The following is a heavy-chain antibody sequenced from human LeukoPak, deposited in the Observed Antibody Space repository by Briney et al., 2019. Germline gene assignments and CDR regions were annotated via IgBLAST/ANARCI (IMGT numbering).Heavy chain of an antibody. V-gene: IGHV4-4*07. J-gene: IGHJ4*02. D-gene: IGHD4-23*01. Sequence: SETLSLTCTVSGGSIDNYYWSWIRQPAGKGLEWIGRFYTGGTTNYNPSLKSRVTISFDTSKNQFSLRLSSVTAADTAVYYCARDPNSALWGRGTLVTVSS. CDR2: FYTGGTT. CDR1: GGSIDNYY. CDR3: ARDPNSAL.